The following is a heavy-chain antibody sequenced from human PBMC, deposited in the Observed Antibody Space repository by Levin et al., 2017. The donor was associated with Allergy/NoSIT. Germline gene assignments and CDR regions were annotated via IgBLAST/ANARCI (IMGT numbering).Heavy chain of an antibody. J-gene: IGHJ4*02. CDR3: TTVWSDYDILTGYSHRGY. V-gene: IGHV3-15*01. CDR2: IKSKTDGGTT. CDR1: GFTFSNAW. Sequence: GGSLRLSCAASGFTFSNAWMSWVRQAPGKGLEWVGRIKSKTDGGTTDYAAPVKGRFTISRDDSKNTLYLQMNSLKTEDTAVYYCTTVWSDYDILTGYSHRGYWGQGTLVTVSS. D-gene: IGHD3-9*01.